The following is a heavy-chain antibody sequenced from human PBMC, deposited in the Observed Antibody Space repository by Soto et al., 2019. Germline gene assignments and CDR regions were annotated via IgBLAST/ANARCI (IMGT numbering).Heavy chain of an antibody. CDR2: YHSGGST. CDR3: VRSRQMESGNDYGLDV. CDR1: GVSPNTAITW. J-gene: IGHJ6*02. Sequence: QVQLQESGSGLVKPSQSLSLTCTVSGVSPNTAITWWGWIRKPPGKGLEFIGYYHSGGSTYYDASFRSRVIISADTSNSQFSLKLSSVTVADTAVYFCVRSRQMESGNDYGLDVWGQGTTVTVSS. D-gene: IGHD1-1*01. V-gene: IGHV4-30-4*01.